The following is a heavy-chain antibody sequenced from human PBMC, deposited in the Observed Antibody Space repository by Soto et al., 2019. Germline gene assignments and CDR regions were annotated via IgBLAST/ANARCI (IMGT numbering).Heavy chain of an antibody. J-gene: IGHJ4*02. CDR2: ISSSSSYI. CDR1: GFTFSSYS. Sequence: GGSLRLSCAASGFTFSSYSMNWVRQAPGKGLEWVSSISSSSSYIYYADSVKGRFTISRDNAKNSLYLQMNSLRAEDTAVYYCARDTDTAMVQYYFDYWGQGTLVTVSS. V-gene: IGHV3-21*01. D-gene: IGHD5-18*01. CDR3: ARDTDTAMVQYYFDY.